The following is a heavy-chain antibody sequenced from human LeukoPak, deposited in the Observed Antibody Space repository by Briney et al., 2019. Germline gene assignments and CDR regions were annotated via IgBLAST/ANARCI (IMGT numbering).Heavy chain of an antibody. CDR1: GFTFSSSS. J-gene: IGHJ4*02. CDR2: ISSTSTTI. D-gene: IGHD6-19*01. Sequence: GGSLRLSCAASGFTFSSSSMNWVRQAPGKGLEWVSYISSTSTTIYYADSVKGRFTISRGNAKNSLYLQMNSLRAEDTAVYYCASGYSSGPVYWGQGNLVTVSS. CDR3: ASGYSSGPVY. V-gene: IGHV3-48*04.